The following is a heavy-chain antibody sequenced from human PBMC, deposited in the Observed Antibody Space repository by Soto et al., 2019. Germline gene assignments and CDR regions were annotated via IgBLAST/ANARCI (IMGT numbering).Heavy chain of an antibody. J-gene: IGHJ6*03. CDR2: ISSSSSTI. D-gene: IGHD2-15*01. CDR1: GFTFSSYS. Sequence: EVQLVESGGGLVQPGGSLRLSCAASGFTFSSYSMNWVRQAPGKGLEWVSYISSSSSTIYYADSVKGRFTISRDNAKNSLYLQMHSLRAEDTAVYYCARGLQSYYYYYYMDVWGKGTTVTVSS. CDR3: ARGLQSYYYYYYMDV. V-gene: IGHV3-48*01.